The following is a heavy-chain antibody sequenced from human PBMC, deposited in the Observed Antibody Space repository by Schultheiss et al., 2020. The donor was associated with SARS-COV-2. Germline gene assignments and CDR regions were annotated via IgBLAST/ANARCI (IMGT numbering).Heavy chain of an antibody. D-gene: IGHD6-19*01. V-gene: IGHV3-30*03. J-gene: IGHJ4*02. CDR1: GFTFSSYG. CDR3: ARAIIAVDPFDY. CDR2: ISYDGSNK. Sequence: GGSLRLSCAASGFTFSSYGMHWVRQAPGKGLEWVAVISYDGSNKYYADSVKGRFTISRDNAKNSLYLQMNSLRAEDTAVYYCARAIIAVDPFDYWGQGTLVTVSS.